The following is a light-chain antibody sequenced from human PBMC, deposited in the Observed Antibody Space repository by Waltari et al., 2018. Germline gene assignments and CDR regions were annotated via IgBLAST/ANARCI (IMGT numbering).Light chain of an antibody. CDR2: QNN. CDR3: QTWDLITVT. Sequence: SYEVTQPPSVSVSPGQTASLTCYGETFGHTYTSWYQQRPGQSSLLVRHQNNIRPSGIPERFSGSSSGNTATLTISGTQSMDEAGYYCQTWDLITVTFGGGTQLTVL. J-gene: IGLJ2*01. V-gene: IGLV3-1*01. CDR1: TFGHTY.